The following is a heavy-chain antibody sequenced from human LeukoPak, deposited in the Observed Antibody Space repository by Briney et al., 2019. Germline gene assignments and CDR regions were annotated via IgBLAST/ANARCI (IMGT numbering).Heavy chain of an antibody. J-gene: IGHJ5*02. V-gene: IGHV4-38-2*02. D-gene: IGHD3-10*01. CDR1: GYSISSGYY. CDR3: ARASRDSGRPGLGWFDP. CDR2: IYHSGSS. Sequence: SETLSLTCTVSGYSISSGYYWGWIRQPPGKGLEWIGSIYHSGSSYYNPSLKSRVTISVDTSKNQFSLKLSSVTAADTAVYYCARASRDSGRPGLGWFDPWGQGTLVTVSS.